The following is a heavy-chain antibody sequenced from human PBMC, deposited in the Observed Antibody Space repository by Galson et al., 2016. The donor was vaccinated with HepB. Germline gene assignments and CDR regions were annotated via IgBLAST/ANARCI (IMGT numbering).Heavy chain of an antibody. CDR1: GFTFNTYA. CDR2: ISNSGSTT. D-gene: IGHD2-21*01. Sequence: SLRLSCAASGFTFNTYAMSWVRQAPGKGLEWVSAISNSGSTTYYADSVQGRFAISRDNSKTTLYLQMNSLRVEDTALYYCAKEFVATGAVVGDYWGQGTLVTVSS. CDR3: AKEFVATGAVVGDY. J-gene: IGHJ4*02. V-gene: IGHV3-23*01.